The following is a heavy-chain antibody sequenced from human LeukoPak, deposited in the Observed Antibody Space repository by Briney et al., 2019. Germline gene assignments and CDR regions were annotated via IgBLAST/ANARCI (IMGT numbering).Heavy chain of an antibody. Sequence: SETLSLTCTVYGGSFSGYYWSWIRQPPGKGLEWIGEINHSGSTNYNPSLKSRVTISVDTSKNQFSLKLSSVTAADTAVYYCARAYTMVRGVIIPYYYYYMDVWGKGTTVTISS. CDR3: ARAYTMVRGVIIPYYYYYMDV. CDR2: INHSGST. V-gene: IGHV4-34*01. D-gene: IGHD3-10*01. J-gene: IGHJ6*03. CDR1: GGSFSGYY.